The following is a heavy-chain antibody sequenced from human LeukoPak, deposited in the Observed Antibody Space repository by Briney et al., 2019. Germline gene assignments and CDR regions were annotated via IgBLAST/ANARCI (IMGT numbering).Heavy chain of an antibody. CDR2: IYHSGST. CDR1: GGSISSSSYY. CDR3: ARGIVGATRGSYFQH. Sequence: SETLSLTCTVSGGSISSSSYYWGWIRQPPGKGLEWIGSIYHSGSTYYNPSLKSRVTISVDTSKNQFSLKLSSVTAADTAVYYCARGIVGATRGSYFQHWGQGTLVTVSS. J-gene: IGHJ1*01. V-gene: IGHV4-39*07. D-gene: IGHD1-26*01.